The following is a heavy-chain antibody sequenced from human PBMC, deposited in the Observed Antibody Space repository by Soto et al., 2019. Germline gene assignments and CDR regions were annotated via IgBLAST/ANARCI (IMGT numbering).Heavy chain of an antibody. CDR3: ARDPSSYPYVFAY. D-gene: IGHD3-10*02. J-gene: IGHJ4*02. CDR1: GFTFSSYA. V-gene: IGHV3-30-3*01. Sequence: GGSLRLSCAASGFTFSSYAMHWVRQAPGKGLEWVAVISYDGSNKYYADSVKGRFTISRDNSKNTLYLQMNSLRAEDTAVYYCARDPSSYPYVFAYWGQGTLVPVSS. CDR2: ISYDGSNK.